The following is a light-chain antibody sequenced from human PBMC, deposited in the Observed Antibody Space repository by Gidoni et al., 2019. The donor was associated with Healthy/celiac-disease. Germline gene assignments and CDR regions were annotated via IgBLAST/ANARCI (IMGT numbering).Light chain of an antibody. CDR2: DAS. J-gene: IGKJ5*01. Sequence: IQMTQSPSSLSASVGDRVTITCQESQDISNYLNWYQQKPGKAPKLLIYDASNLETGVPSRVSGSGSGTDLTFTISSLQPEDIATYYFQQYDNLRITVGQGTRLEIK. CDR3: QQYDNLRIT. CDR1: QDISNY. V-gene: IGKV1-33*01.